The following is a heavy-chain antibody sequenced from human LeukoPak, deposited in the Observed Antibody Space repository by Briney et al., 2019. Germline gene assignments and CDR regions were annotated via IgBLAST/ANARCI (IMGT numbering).Heavy chain of an antibody. CDR3: ARSPHIDSSGYSRPTFDY. CDR2: IIPIFGTA. J-gene: IGHJ4*02. CDR1: GYTFTGYY. Sequence: ASVKVSCKASGYTFTGYYMHWVRQAPGQGLEWMGGIIPIFGTANYAQKFQGRVTITADESTSTAYMELSSLRSEDTAVYYCARSPHIDSSGYSRPTFDYWGQGTLVTVSS. D-gene: IGHD3-22*01. V-gene: IGHV1-69*13.